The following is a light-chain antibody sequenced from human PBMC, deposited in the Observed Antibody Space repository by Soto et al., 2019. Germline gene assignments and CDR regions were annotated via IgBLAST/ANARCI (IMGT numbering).Light chain of an antibody. CDR3: QSYDSSLSGVV. CDR2: GNS. V-gene: IGLV1-40*01. J-gene: IGLJ2*01. CDR1: SSNIGAGYD. Sequence: QPVLTQPPSVSGAPGQRVTISCTGSSSNIGAGYDVHWYQQLPGTAPKLLIYGNSNRPSGVPERFSGSKSVTSASLAITGLQAEDESDYYCQSYDSSLSGVVFGGGTKLTVL.